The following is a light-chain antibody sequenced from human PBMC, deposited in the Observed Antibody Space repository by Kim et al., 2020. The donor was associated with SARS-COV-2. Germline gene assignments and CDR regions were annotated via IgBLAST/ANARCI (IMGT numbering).Light chain of an antibody. J-gene: IGKJ5*01. CDR3: QQLNSYPSIT. Sequence: SVGDRGTITCRASQGISSYLAWYQQKPGKAPKLLIYAASTLQSGVPSRFSGSGSGTEFTLTISSLQPEDFATYYCQQLNSYPSITFGQGTRLEIK. CDR2: AAS. V-gene: IGKV1-9*01. CDR1: QGISSY.